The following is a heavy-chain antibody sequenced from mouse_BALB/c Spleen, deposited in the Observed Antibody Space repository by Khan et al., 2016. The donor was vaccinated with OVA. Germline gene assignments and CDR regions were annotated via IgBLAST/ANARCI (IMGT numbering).Heavy chain of an antibody. CDR3: ARRGLRWDFDY. CDR1: GYTFINYW. CDR2: INPSTAYT. D-gene: IGHD1-1*01. Sequence: QVQLQQSGAELAKPGASVKMSCKASGYTFINYWILWVKQRPGQGLEWIGYINPSTAYTEYNQNFKDKATLTAEKSSSTAYMQLSSLTYEDSAVYYCARRGLRWDFDYWGQGTTLTVSS. V-gene: IGHV1-7*01. J-gene: IGHJ2*01.